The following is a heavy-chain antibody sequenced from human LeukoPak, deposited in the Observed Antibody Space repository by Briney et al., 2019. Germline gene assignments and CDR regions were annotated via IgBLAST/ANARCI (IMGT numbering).Heavy chain of an antibody. CDR3: AGQKDPRPIGY. J-gene: IGHJ4*02. V-gene: IGHV1-2*02. CDR2: INPNSGGT. Sequence: ASVKVSCKASGYTFTGYYMHWVRQAPGQGLEWMGWINPNSGGTNYAQKFQGRVTMTRDTSISTAYMELTELTSDDTAVYYCAGQKDPRPIGYWGQGTLVTVSS. CDR1: GYTFTGYY.